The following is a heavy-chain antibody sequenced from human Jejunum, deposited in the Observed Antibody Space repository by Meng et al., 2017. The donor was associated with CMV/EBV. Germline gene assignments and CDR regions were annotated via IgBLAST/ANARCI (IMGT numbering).Heavy chain of an antibody. D-gene: IGHD6-19*01. CDR2: ISGYNGNT. Sequence: QVQLVQSGAEVKKPGXSVKVSXKASGYTFTNYVINWVRQAPGQGLEWMGWISGYNGNTNFPQNFQGRVTLTTDTSTNTAYMELRSLRSDDTAVYYCTRDRNVPGNSEFDYWGQGTLVTVSS. J-gene: IGHJ4*02. V-gene: IGHV1-18*01. CDR1: GYTFTNYV. CDR3: TRDRNVPGNSEFDY.